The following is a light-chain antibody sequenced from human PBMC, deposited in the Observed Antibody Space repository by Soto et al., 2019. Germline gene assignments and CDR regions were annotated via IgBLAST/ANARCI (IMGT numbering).Light chain of an antibody. CDR2: DTS. CDR3: QQRASQQT. Sequence: EVVLTQSPATLSLSPGERATLSCRASQSVSEYVAWFQQKPGQAPRLLISDTSHKATGIPARFSGSLSGTDFTLTISRLEPDDFAVYYCQQRASQQTFGQGTKVEIK. J-gene: IGKJ1*01. CDR1: QSVSEY. V-gene: IGKV3-11*01.